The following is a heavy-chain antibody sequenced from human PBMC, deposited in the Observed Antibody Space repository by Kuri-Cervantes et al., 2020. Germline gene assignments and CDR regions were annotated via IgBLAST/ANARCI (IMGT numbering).Heavy chain of an antibody. CDR1: GFTFSSYW. Sequence: GESLKISCTASGFTFSSYWMSWVRQTPGKGLEWVALISSDGRNKFYGDSMKGRFTISRDNSKNTLYLQMNSLRAEDTAVYYCAKDGDWELPRGNYYYGTDVWGQGTTVTVSS. D-gene: IGHD1-26*01. V-gene: IGHV3-30*18. CDR2: ISSDGRNK. J-gene: IGHJ6*02. CDR3: AKDGDWELPRGNYYYGTDV.